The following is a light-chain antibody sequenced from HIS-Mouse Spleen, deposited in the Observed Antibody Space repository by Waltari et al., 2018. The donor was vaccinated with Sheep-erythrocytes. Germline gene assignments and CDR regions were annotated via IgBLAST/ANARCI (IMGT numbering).Light chain of an antibody. Sequence: QSALTQPASVSGSPGQSITISCTGTSRDVGGYNYVSRYQQHPGKAPKLMIYDVSNRPSGVSNRFSGSKSGNTASLTISGLQAEDEADYYCSSYTSSSTFVVFGGGTKLTVL. CDR2: DVS. CDR3: SSYTSSSTFVV. CDR1: SRDVGGYNY. V-gene: IGLV2-14*03. J-gene: IGLJ2*01.